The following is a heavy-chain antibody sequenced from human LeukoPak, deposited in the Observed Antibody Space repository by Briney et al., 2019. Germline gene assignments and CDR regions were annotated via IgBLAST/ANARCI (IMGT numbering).Heavy chain of an antibody. Sequence: SETLSLTCTVSGGSISSGSDYWSWIRQPAGKGLEWIGRIYTSGSTNYNPSLKSRVTISVDTSKNQFSLKLSSVTAADTAVYYCARDGRVGAEYFQHWGQGTLVTVSS. J-gene: IGHJ1*01. D-gene: IGHD1-26*01. CDR1: GGSISSGSDY. V-gene: IGHV4-61*02. CDR2: IYTSGST. CDR3: ARDGRVGAEYFQH.